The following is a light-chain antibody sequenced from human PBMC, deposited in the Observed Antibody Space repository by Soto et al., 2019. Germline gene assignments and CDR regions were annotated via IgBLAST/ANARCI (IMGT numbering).Light chain of an antibody. CDR3: QQYNSYWT. CDR2: RAS. V-gene: IGKV3-15*01. CDR1: QSVRTN. Sequence: EIVMTQSPVTLSVSPGERAILSCRASQSVRTNLTWYQQKPGQAPRLLIYRASTRAAGIPARFSGSGSGTEFTLTISRLQPDDFATYYCQQYNSYWTFGQGTKVDI. J-gene: IGKJ1*01.